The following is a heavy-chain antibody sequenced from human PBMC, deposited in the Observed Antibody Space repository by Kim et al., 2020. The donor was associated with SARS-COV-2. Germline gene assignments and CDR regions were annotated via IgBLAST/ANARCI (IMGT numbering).Heavy chain of an antibody. V-gene: IGHV4-59*01. CDR1: GGSISSYY. CDR3: ARTTWFGGLLREIDALDI. Sequence: SETLSLTCTVSGGSISSYYWSWIRQPPGKGLEWIGYIYYSGSTNYNPSLKSRVTISVDTSKNQFSLKLSSVTVADTAVYYCARTTWFGGLLREIDALDI. D-gene: IGHD3-10*01. CDR2: IYYSGST. J-gene: IGHJ3*02.